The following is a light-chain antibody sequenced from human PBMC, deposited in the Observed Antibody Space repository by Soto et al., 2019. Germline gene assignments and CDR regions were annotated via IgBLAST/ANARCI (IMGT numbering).Light chain of an antibody. CDR1: QSISSW. CDR3: QQYNDSFPYT. CDR2: EAS. Sequence: DIQMTQSPSTLSASVGDRVTITCRASQSISSWLAWYQQKPGTAPKLLIYEASTLESGVASRFSGSRSGTEFTLTVSSLQPDDFATYYCQQYNDSFPYTFGQGTKLEIK. J-gene: IGKJ2*01. V-gene: IGKV1-5*03.